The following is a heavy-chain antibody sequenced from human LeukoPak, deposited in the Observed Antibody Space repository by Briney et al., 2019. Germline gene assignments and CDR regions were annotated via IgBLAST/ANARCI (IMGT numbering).Heavy chain of an antibody. CDR1: GFTFSSYW. CDR2: IKQDGSEK. CDR3: AKEPAHYYDSSDYREYYFDY. Sequence: GGSLRLSCAASGFTFSSYWMSWVRQAPGKGLEWVANIKQDGSEKYYVDSVKGRFTISRDNSKNTLYLQMNSLRAEDTAVYYCAKEPAHYYDSSDYREYYFDYWGQGTLVTVSS. J-gene: IGHJ4*02. D-gene: IGHD3-22*01. V-gene: IGHV3-7*01.